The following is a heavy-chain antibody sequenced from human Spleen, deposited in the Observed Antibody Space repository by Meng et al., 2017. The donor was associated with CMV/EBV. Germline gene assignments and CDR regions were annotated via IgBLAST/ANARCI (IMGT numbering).Heavy chain of an antibody. CDR2: IKSDGSGT. CDR1: GFTFSSYW. D-gene: IGHD6-6*01. CDR3: AGSSSSNWFDP. Sequence: EGQQVESGGALSQPGGYWSLLCGASGFTFSSYWMRWVRQAPGKGLVWVSRIKSDGSGTTYADTVKGRFTISRDNAKNMLYLQMNSLRAEDTAVYYCAGSSSSNWFDPWGQGTLVTVSS. V-gene: IGHV3-74*03. J-gene: IGHJ5*02.